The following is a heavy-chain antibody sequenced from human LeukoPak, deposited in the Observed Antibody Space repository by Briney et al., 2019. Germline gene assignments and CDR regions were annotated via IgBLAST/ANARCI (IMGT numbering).Heavy chain of an antibody. CDR2: ISGSGAST. V-gene: IGHV3-23*01. D-gene: IGHD3-22*01. CDR3: AKQPGSVVDSSGSLSRH. CDR1: GFTFSSYV. J-gene: IGHJ4*02. Sequence: GGSLRLSCAASGFTFSSYVMSWVRQAPGKGLEWVSTISGSGASTYYADSVKGRFTISRDNAKNKLYLQMNSLRAEDTAVYYCAKQPGSVVDSSGSLSRHWGQGTLVTVSS.